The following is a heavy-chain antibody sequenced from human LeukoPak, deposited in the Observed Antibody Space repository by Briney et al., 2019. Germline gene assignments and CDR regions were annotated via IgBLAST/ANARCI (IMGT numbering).Heavy chain of an antibody. Sequence: GESLKISCKGSGYSFTSYGISWVRQAPGQGLEWMGWISAYNGNTNYAQKLQGRVTMTTDTSTSTAYMELRSLRSDDTAVYYCARVDYYDSSGYYRGNAFDIWGQGTMVTVSS. J-gene: IGHJ3*02. CDR1: GYSFTSYG. D-gene: IGHD3-22*01. V-gene: IGHV1-18*01. CDR3: ARVDYYDSSGYYRGNAFDI. CDR2: ISAYNGNT.